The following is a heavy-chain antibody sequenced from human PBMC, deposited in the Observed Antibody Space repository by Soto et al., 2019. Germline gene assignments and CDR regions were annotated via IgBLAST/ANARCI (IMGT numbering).Heavy chain of an antibody. J-gene: IGHJ6*02. D-gene: IGHD3-9*01. V-gene: IGHV3-48*02. CDR1: GFTFSSYS. CDR3: ARDRDILTGWAGYYYYYGMDV. Sequence: GGSLRLSCAASGFTFSSYSMNWVRQAPGKGLEWVSYISSSSSTIYYADSVKGRFTISRDNAKNSLYLQMNSLRDEDTAVYYCARDRDILTGWAGYYYYYGMDVWGQGTTVTV. CDR2: ISSSSSTI.